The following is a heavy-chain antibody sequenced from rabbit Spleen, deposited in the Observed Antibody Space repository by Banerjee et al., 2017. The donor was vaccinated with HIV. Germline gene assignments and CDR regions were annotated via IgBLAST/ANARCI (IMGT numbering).Heavy chain of an antibody. CDR1: GFTLSSYW. Sequence: QSLEESGGDLVKPGASLTLTCTASGFTLSSYWMYWVRQAPGKGLEWIARIKGGSSGSTAYASWVNGRFTISKTSSTTVDLKMTSLTAADTATYFCARGAHFSVGFGAFAIYLDLWGQGTLVTVS. J-gene: IGHJ3*01. D-gene: IGHD6-1*01. CDR3: ARGAHFSVGFGAFAIYLDL. V-gene: IGHV1S40*01. CDR2: IKGGSSGST.